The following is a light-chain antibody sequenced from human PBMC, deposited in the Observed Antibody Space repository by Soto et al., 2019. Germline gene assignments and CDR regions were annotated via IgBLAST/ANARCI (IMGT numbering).Light chain of an antibody. J-gene: IGKJ4*01. V-gene: IGKV3-15*01. CDR1: QSVSSN. CDR2: GES. CDR3: QQYNNWPALT. Sequence: EIVMTQSPATLSVSPGERATLSCRASQSVSSNLAWYQQKPGQAPRLLIYGESTRATGIPARFSGSGSGTEFTLTISSLQSEDFAVYYCQQYNNWPALTFGGGTKVDI.